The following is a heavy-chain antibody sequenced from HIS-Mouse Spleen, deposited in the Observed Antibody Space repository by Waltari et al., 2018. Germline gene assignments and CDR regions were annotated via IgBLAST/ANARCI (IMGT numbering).Heavy chain of an antibody. J-gene: IGHJ2*01. D-gene: IGHD6-13*01. CDR1: GGSISSSSYY. Sequence: QLQLQESGPGLVKPSETLSLTCTVSGGSISSSSYYWGWIRQPPGKGLELIGSIYYSGSTYYNPYLKRRVTISLDTSKNQFSLKLSSVTAADTAVYYCAREIPYSSSWYDWYFDLWGRGTLVTVSS. CDR3: AREIPYSSSWYDWYFDL. CDR2: IYYSGST. V-gene: IGHV4-39*07.